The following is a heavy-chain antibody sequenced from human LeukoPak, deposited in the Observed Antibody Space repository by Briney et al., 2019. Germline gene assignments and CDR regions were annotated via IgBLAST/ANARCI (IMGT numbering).Heavy chain of an antibody. Sequence: GGSLRLSCAASGFTFSSYSMNWVRQAPGKGLEWISYISGSGSTIYFADSVKGRFTISRDNAKNSLHLQMNSLRAEDTAEYYCARQRAGFTVTTSDYWGQGTLVTVSS. V-gene: IGHV3-48*01. D-gene: IGHD4-17*01. J-gene: IGHJ4*02. CDR2: ISGSGSTI. CDR1: GFTFSSYS. CDR3: ARQRAGFTVTTSDY.